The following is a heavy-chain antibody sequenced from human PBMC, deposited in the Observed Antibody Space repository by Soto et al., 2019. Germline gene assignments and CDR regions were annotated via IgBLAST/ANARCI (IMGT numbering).Heavy chain of an antibody. CDR1: GFRFSDYG. V-gene: IGHV3-30*18. Sequence: QVQQVESGGGVVQPGRSLRLSCAASGFRFSDYGIHWVRQAPGKGLEWLALISYDGSKKFYTDSVKGRFTISRDNSKNTMYLQIDRLRAEDTAVYYCAKMDADLLPYYYYGMDVWGQGTTVTVSS. D-gene: IGHD1-26*01. J-gene: IGHJ6*02. CDR3: AKMDADLLPYYYYGMDV. CDR2: ISYDGSKK.